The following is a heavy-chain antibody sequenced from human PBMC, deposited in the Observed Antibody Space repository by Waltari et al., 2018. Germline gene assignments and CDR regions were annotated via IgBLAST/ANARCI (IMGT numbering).Heavy chain of an antibody. CDR3: ARDGVAAAGVESINFDY. J-gene: IGHJ4*02. V-gene: IGHV3-21*01. D-gene: IGHD6-13*01. CDR2: IRSSSSYI. CDR1: GFTFSSYS. Sequence: EVQLVESGGGLVKPGGSLRLSCAASGFTFSSYSMNWVRQAPGQGLEWVSSIRSSSSYIYYADSVKGRFTISRDNAKNSLYLQMNSLRAEDTAVYYCARDGVAAAGVESINFDYWGQGTLVTVSS.